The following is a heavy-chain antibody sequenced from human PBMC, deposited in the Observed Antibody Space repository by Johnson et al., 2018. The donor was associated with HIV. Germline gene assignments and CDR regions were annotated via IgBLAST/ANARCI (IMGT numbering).Heavy chain of an antibody. Sequence: VQLVESGGGLVQPGGSLRLSCAASEFTFSAHDMHWVRQTAGKGLEWVSGISWNSGSIGYADSVKGRFTISRENAKNSLYLQMNSLRAEDTALYYCAKVHSSWYATIVDDAFDIWGQGTMVTVSS. J-gene: IGHJ3*02. CDR3: AKVHSSWYATIVDDAFDI. CDR1: EFTFSAHD. V-gene: IGHV3-9*01. CDR2: ISWNSGSI. D-gene: IGHD6-13*01.